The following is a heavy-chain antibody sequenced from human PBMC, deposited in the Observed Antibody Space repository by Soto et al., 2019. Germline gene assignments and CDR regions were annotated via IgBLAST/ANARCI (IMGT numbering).Heavy chain of an antibody. Sequence: SGHTLVNPTQTLTLTCTFCGCSLSTSGMCVSWIRQPPGKALEWLALIDWDDDKYYSTSLKTRLTISKDTSKNQVVLTMTNMDPVDTATYYCARHIAVAGYYYYYGMDVWGQGTTVTVSS. CDR3: ARHIAVAGYYYYYGMDV. CDR1: GCSLSTSGMC. D-gene: IGHD6-19*01. J-gene: IGHJ6*02. CDR2: IDWDDDK. V-gene: IGHV2-70*01.